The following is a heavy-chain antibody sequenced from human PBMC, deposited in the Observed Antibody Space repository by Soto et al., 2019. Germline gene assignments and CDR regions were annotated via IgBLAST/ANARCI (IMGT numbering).Heavy chain of an antibody. CDR2: IMPFFGSG. Sequence: QVYLVQSGAEVKKPGSSVKVSCKALRGTFTNYAFSWVRQAPGQGLEWMGGIMPFFGSGNYAQKSQGRINITADESTSSVYLELTSLRSEDTAVYYCARDRAGYYSHFVYWGQGTLVTVSS. J-gene: IGHJ4*02. V-gene: IGHV1-69*01. CDR1: RGTFTNYA. CDR3: ARDRAGYYSHFVY. D-gene: IGHD3-22*01.